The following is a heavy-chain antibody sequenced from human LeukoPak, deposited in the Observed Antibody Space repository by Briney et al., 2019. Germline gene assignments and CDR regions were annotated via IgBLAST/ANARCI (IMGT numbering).Heavy chain of an antibody. CDR3: AYGDLFYFFDY. Sequence: SETLSLTCAVYGGSFSGYYWTWIRQPPGKGLEWIGEIDHSGSTNYNPSLKSRVTISVDTSKNQFSLKLSSVTAADTAVYYCAYGDLFYFFDYWGQEPWSPSPQ. J-gene: IGHJ4*01. CDR1: GGSFSGYY. CDR2: IDHSGST. D-gene: IGHD4-17*01. V-gene: IGHV4-34*01.